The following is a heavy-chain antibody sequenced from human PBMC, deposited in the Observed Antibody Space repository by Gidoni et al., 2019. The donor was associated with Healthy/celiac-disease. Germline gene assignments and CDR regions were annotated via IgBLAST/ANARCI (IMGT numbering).Heavy chain of an antibody. CDR2: IYYSGST. D-gene: IGHD6-13*01. J-gene: IGHJ4*02. CDR3: ARVVTSGYSSIAFDY. CDR1: GRPIRLGRSY. Sequence: VQLQESFPGLVQPSQTLSLTRPISGRPIRLGRSYWSWFRQHPGKGLEWSGYIYYSGSTYYNPSLKSRVTISVDTSKNQFSLKLSSGTAADTAVYYCARVVTSGYSSIAFDYWGQGTLVTVSS. V-gene: IGHV4-31*03.